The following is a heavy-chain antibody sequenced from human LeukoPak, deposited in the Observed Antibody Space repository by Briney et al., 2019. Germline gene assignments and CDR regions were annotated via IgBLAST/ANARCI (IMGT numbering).Heavy chain of an antibody. J-gene: IGHJ6*04. Sequence: PGGSLRLSCAASGFTFSTYTMNWVRQAPGKGLEWVSSISSSSSYIHYADSVKGRFTISRDNAKNSLYLQMNSLRAEDTAVYYCAELGITMIGGVWGKGTTVTISS. CDR2: ISSSSSYI. CDR1: GFTFSTYT. D-gene: IGHD3-10*02. CDR3: AELGITMIGGV. V-gene: IGHV3-21*01.